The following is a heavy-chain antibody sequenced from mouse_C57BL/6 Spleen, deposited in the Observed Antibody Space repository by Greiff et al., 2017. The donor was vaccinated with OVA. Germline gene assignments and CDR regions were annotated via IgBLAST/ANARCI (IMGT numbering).Heavy chain of an antibody. CDR1: GFNIKNTY. J-gene: IGHJ2*01. CDR3: ARCPYYGSYFDY. Sequence: VHVKQSVAELVRPGASVKLSCTASGFNIKNTYMHWVKQRPEQGLEWIGRIDPANGNTKYAPKFQGKATITADTSSNTAYLQLSSLTSEDTAIYYCARCPYYGSYFDYWGQGTTLTVSS. CDR2: IDPANGNT. D-gene: IGHD2-9*01. V-gene: IGHV14-3*01.